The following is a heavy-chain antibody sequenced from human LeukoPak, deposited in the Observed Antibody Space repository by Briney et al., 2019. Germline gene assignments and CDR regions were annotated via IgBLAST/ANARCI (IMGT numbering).Heavy chain of an antibody. CDR3: AKDMSLVGATTGPFDY. D-gene: IGHD1-26*01. J-gene: IGHJ4*02. Sequence: GGSLRLSCAASGFTFDDYAMHWVRQAPGKGLEWVSLISWDGGSTYYADSVKGRFTISRDNSKNSLYLQMNSLRAEDTALYYCAKDMSLVGATTGPFDYWGQGTLVTVSS. CDR2: ISWDGGST. V-gene: IGHV3-43D*03. CDR1: GFTFDDYA.